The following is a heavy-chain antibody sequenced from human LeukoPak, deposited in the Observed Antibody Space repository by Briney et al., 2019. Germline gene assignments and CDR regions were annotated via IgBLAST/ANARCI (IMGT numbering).Heavy chain of an antibody. Sequence: PGGSLRLSCAASGFTFSSYGMHWVRQAPGKGLEWVAVISYDGSNKYYADSVKGRFTISRDNSKNTLYLQMNSLRAEDTAVYYCAKVTLEWLSLGVDYWGQGTLVTVSS. CDR1: GFTFSSYG. J-gene: IGHJ4*02. V-gene: IGHV3-30*18. D-gene: IGHD5-12*01. CDR3: AKVTLEWLSLGVDY. CDR2: ISYDGSNK.